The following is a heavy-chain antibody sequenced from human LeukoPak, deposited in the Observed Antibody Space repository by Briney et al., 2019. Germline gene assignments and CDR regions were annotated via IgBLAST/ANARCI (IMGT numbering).Heavy chain of an antibody. CDR2: ISSTGGTT. CDR1: GITFSSYG. Sequence: GGSLRLSCAASGITFSSYGMSWVRQAPGKGLEWVSSISSTGGTTYYADSVRGRFTISRDNSKSTLSLQMNSLRAEDTAIYYCATYRQVLLPFESWGQGTLVTVSS. J-gene: IGHJ4*02. D-gene: IGHD2-8*02. V-gene: IGHV3-23*01. CDR3: ATYRQVLLPFES.